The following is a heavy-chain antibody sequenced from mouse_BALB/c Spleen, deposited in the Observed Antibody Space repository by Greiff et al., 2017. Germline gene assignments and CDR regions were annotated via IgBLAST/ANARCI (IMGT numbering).Heavy chain of an antibody. J-gene: IGHJ4*01. D-gene: IGHD1-1*02. Sequence: EVKVVESGGGLVQPGGSRKLSCAASGFTFSSFGMHWVRQAPEKGLEWVAYISSGSSTIYYADTVKGRFTISRDNPKNTLFLQMTSLRSEDTAMYYCARGWYYAMDYWGQGTSVTVSS. CDR2: ISSGSSTI. V-gene: IGHV5-17*02. CDR3: ARGWYYAMDY. CDR1: GFTFSSFG.